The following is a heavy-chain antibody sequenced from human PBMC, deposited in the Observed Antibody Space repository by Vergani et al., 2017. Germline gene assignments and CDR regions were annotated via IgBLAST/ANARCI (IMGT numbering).Heavy chain of an antibody. CDR3: ARFPLTTGATGHKDYYYGMDV. D-gene: IGHD4-17*01. CDR1: GFTFSSYS. J-gene: IGHJ6*01. Sequence: EVHLVESGGGLVQPGGSLRLSCAASGFTFSSYSMNWVRQAPGKGLEWVSYISSSSSTIYYADSVKGRFTISRDNAKNSLYLQMNSLRAEDTAVYYCARFPLTTGATGHKDYYYGMDVWGQGTTVTVSS. V-gene: IGHV3-48*01. CDR2: ISSSSSTI.